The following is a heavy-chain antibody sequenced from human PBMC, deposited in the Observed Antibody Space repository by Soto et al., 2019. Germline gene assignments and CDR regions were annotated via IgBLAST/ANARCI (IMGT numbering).Heavy chain of an antibody. Sequence: PGGSLRLSCAASGFTFSSYAMSWVRQAPGKGLEWVSAISGSGGSTYYADSVKGRFTISRDNSKNTLYLQMNSLRAEDTAVYYCAKEGYCSGGSCYDAFDIWGQGTMVTVSS. V-gene: IGHV3-23*01. CDR3: AKEGYCSGGSCYDAFDI. D-gene: IGHD2-15*01. J-gene: IGHJ3*02. CDR1: GFTFSSYA. CDR2: ISGSGGST.